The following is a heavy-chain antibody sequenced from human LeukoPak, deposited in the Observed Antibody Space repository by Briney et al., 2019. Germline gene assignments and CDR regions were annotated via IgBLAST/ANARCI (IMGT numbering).Heavy chain of an antibody. V-gene: IGHV3-21*01. CDR2: ISSSSSYI. J-gene: IGHJ5*02. Sequence: GGSLRLSCAASGFTFSSYSMNWVRQAPGKGLEWVSSISSSSSYIYYADSVKGRFTISRDNAKNSLYLQMNSLRAEDAAVYYCARTGREYQLLWWFDPWGQGTLVTVSS. CDR1: GFTFSSYS. CDR3: ARTGREYQLLWWFDP. D-gene: IGHD2-2*01.